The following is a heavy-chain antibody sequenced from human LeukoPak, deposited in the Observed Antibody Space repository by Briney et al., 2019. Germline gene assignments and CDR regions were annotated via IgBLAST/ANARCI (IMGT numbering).Heavy chain of an antibody. J-gene: IGHJ5*02. Sequence: GGSLRLSCAASGFTFSSYSMNWVRQAPGKGLEWVSSIISIISYIYYADSVKGRFTIYRDKAKNSLYLQMNSLRAEDTAVYYCARDTGYCSGGSCYSGVDWFDPWGQGTLVTVSS. CDR2: IISIISYI. CDR1: GFTFSSYS. D-gene: IGHD2-15*01. CDR3: ARDTGYCSGGSCYSGVDWFDP. V-gene: IGHV3-21*01.